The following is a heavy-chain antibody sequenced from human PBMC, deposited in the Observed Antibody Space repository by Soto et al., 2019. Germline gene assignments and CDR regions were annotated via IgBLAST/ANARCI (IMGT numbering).Heavy chain of an antibody. D-gene: IGHD2-2*01. CDR2: ISYDGSNK. CDR3: ARAGIVLVPAHYGMDV. CDR1: GFTFSSYA. V-gene: IGHV3-30-3*01. Sequence: GGSLRLSCASSGFTFSSYAMHWVRQAPGKGLEWVAVISYDGSNKYYADSVKGRFTISRDNSKNTLYLQMNSLRAEDTAVYYCARAGIVLVPAHYGMDVWGQGTTVTVSS. J-gene: IGHJ6*02.